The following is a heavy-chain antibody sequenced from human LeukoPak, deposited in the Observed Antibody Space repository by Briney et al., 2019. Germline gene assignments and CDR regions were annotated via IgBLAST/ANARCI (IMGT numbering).Heavy chain of an antibody. CDR2: ISSSSSYI. J-gene: IGHJ4*02. D-gene: IGHD3-10*01. Sequence: GGSLRLSCAASGFTLSSYSMNWVRQAPGKGLEWVSSISSSSSYIYYADSVKGRFTISRDNAKNSLYLQMNSLRAEDTAVYYCARDSYYGSGSYSFDYWGQGTLVTVSS. CDR3: ARDSYYGSGSYSFDY. V-gene: IGHV3-21*01. CDR1: GFTLSSYS.